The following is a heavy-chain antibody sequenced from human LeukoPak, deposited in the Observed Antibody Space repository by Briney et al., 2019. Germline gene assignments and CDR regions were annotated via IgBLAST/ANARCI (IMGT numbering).Heavy chain of an antibody. CDR3: ARLGGYDNYYYYGMDV. Sequence: GESLKISCKGSGYSFSSYWIAWVRQTPGKGLEWMGIIYPGDSDTRYSPSFQGQVSISADKSISTAYLQWSSLKASDSARYYCARLGGYDNYYYYGMDVWGKGTTVTVSS. D-gene: IGHD5-12*01. V-gene: IGHV5-51*01. CDR2: IYPGDSDT. CDR1: GYSFSSYW. J-gene: IGHJ6*04.